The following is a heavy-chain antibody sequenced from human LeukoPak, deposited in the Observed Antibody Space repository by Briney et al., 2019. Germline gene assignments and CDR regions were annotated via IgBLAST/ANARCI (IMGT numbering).Heavy chain of an antibody. CDR2: INPNSGGT. CDR3: ARDEAQYCSGGSCYSAYYYYMDV. Sequence: ASVKVSCKASGYTFTGYYMHWVRQAPGQGLEWMGRINPNSGGTNYAQKFQGRVTMTRDTSISTAYMELSRLRSDDTAVYYCARDEAQYCSGGSCYSAYYYYMDVWGKGTTVTVSS. J-gene: IGHJ6*03. CDR1: GYTFTGYY. V-gene: IGHV1-2*02. D-gene: IGHD2-15*01.